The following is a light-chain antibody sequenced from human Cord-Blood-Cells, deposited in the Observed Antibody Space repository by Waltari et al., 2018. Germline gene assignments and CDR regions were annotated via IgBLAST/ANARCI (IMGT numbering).Light chain of an antibody. CDR1: SSDVGGYNY. V-gene: IGLV2-8*01. CDR3: SSYAGSNNLV. J-gene: IGLJ3*02. CDR2: EVS. Sequence: QSALTQPPSASGSPGQSVTISCTGTSSDVGGYNYVSWSQQHPGKAPKLMIYEVSERPSGVPDRFSGSKSGNTASLTVSGLQAEDEADYYGSSYAGSNNLVFGGGTKLTVL.